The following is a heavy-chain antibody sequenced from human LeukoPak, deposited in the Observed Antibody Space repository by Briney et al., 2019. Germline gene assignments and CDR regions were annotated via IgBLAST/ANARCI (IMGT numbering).Heavy chain of an antibody. Sequence: GGSLRLSCAASGFTVSSNYMSWVRQAPGKGLEWVSVIYSGGSTYYADSVKGRFTISRDNSKNTLYLQMNSLRAEDRAVYYGAGLTVAGFACDIWGQGTMLTVSS. D-gene: IGHD6-19*01. CDR2: IYSGGST. J-gene: IGHJ3*02. CDR3: AGLTVAGFACDI. CDR1: GFTVSSNY. V-gene: IGHV3-53*01.